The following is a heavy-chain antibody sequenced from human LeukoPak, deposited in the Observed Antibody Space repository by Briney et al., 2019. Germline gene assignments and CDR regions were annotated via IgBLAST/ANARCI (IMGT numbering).Heavy chain of an antibody. V-gene: IGHV4-59*12. D-gene: IGHD3-22*01. J-gene: IGHJ4*02. CDR1: GGSINSYS. CDR3: ARVSQDYSDSSGYLHY. Sequence: SETLSLTCTVSGGSINSYSWSWIRQPPGNGLEWIGNIYYSGSSKYNPSLRSRVTISVDTSKNQFSLKLSSVTAADTAVYYCARVSQDYSDSSGYLHYWGQGTLVTVSS. CDR2: IYYSGSS.